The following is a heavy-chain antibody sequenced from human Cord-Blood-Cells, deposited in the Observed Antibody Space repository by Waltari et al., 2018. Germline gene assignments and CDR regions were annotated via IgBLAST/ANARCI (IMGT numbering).Heavy chain of an antibody. Sequence: EVKKPGASVKVSCKASGYTFTSYDINWVRQATGQGLAWMGWMNPNSGNTGYAQKFQGRVTMTRNTSISTAYMELSSLRSEDTAVYYCARLVLGTTLFDAFDIWGQGTMVTVSS. V-gene: IGHV1-8*01. CDR1: GYTFTSYD. D-gene: IGHD2-21*01. CDR3: ARLVLGTTLFDAFDI. J-gene: IGHJ3*02. CDR2: MNPNSGNT.